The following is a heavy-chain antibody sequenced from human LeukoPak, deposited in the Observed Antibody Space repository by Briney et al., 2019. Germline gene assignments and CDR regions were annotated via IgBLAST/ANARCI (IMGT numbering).Heavy chain of an antibody. D-gene: IGHD2-2*02. CDR3: ARVQEQWLLYLPFDY. J-gene: IGHJ4*02. CDR1: GFTFSSYS. Sequence: GGSLRLSCAASGFTFSSYSMNWVRQAPGKGLDWVAVISNDGSNKYYADSVNGRFTISRDNSKNTLYLQMNSLRAEDTAVYFCARVQEQWLLYLPFDYWGQGTLVTVSS. CDR2: ISNDGSNK. V-gene: IGHV3-30*03.